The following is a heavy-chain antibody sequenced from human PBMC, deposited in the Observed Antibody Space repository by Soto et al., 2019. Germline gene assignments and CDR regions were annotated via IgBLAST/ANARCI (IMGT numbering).Heavy chain of an antibody. Sequence: CIMKNQRKGLEWIGYIYYRGNTNYNPSLKSRVTISVDTSKNQFSLKLSSVTAADTAVYYCARLSVEANSGYRGFRYFSEVRGKGTT. CDR2: IYYRGNT. J-gene: IGHJ6*01. D-gene: IGHD6-25*01. CDR3: ARLSVEANSGYRGFRYFSEV. V-gene: IGHV4-59*08.